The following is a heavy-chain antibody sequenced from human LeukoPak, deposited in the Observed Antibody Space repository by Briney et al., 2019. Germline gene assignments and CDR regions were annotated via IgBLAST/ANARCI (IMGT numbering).Heavy chain of an antibody. Sequence: ASVKVSCKASGYTFTSYGISWVRQAPGQGLEWMGWISAYNGNTNYAQKVQGRVTMSTDTSTSTAYMELRSLRSDDTAVYYCARIAIFGVDVAWFDPWGQGTLVTVSS. D-gene: IGHD3-3*01. CDR1: GYTFTSYG. CDR2: ISAYNGNT. J-gene: IGHJ5*02. CDR3: ARIAIFGVDVAWFDP. V-gene: IGHV1-18*01.